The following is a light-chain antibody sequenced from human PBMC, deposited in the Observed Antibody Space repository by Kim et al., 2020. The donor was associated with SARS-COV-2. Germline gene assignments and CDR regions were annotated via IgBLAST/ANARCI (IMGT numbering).Light chain of an antibody. V-gene: IGKV3D-15*01. CDR1: QSVRSS. Sequence: EIVTTQSPATLSVSPGEGATLSWASQSVRSSLSCYQQRPRQAPRLLICDASFSATGVPARFTGSGSGTEFTLTISSLQSDDVAVYFCQQYYTWSALTFGGGTKLEIK. J-gene: IGKJ4*01. CDR2: DAS. CDR3: QQYYTWSALT.